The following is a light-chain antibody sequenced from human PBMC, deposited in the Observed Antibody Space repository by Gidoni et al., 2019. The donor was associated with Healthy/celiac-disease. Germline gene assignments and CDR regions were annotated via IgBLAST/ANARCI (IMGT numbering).Light chain of an antibody. V-gene: IGLV3-1*01. CDR2: QDS. Sequence: SYEPTQPPSVSVSPGQTASITCSGDKLGDKYACWYQQKPGQSPVLVIYQDSKRPSGIPERFSGSNSGNTATLTISGTQAMDEADYYCQAWDSSTLWVFGGGTKLTVL. CDR1: KLGDKY. CDR3: QAWDSSTLWV. J-gene: IGLJ3*02.